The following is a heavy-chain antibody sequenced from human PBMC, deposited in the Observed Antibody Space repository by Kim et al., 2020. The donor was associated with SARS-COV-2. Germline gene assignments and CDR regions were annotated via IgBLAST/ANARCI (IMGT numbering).Heavy chain of an antibody. V-gene: IGHV1-24*01. CDR3: ATEGGDDDAFDI. Sequence: NYAQKFQGRVTMAEDTSTNTAYMELSSLRSEDTAVYYCATEGGDDDAFDIWGQGTMVTVSS. J-gene: IGHJ3*02. D-gene: IGHD3-10*01.